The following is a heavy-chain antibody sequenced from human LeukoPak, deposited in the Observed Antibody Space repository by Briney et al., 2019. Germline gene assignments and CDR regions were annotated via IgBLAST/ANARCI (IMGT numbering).Heavy chain of an antibody. CDR2: ISYDGSNK. V-gene: IGHV3-30*04. J-gene: IGHJ4*02. Sequence: GGSLRLSCAAFGFTFSSYAMHWVRQAPGKGLEWVAVISYDGSNKYYADSVKGRFTISRDNSKNTLYLQMNSLRAEDTAVYYCARDRMVRGVILHDYWGQGTLVTVSS. CDR1: GFTFSSYA. CDR3: ARDRMVRGVILHDY. D-gene: IGHD3-10*01.